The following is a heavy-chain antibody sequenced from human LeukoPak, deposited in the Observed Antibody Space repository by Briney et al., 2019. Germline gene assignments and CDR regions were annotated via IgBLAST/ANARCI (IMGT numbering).Heavy chain of an antibody. Sequence: SETLSLTCTVSGGSMISSSHYWGWIRQPPGKGLEWIGSIYYSGSIYHNPSLKSRVTISIDTSKSQFSLRLSSVTAADTAVYYCARDSSGYYYYYGMDVWGQGTTVTVSS. J-gene: IGHJ6*02. CDR3: ARDSSGYYYYYGMDV. V-gene: IGHV4-39*07. CDR2: IYYSGSI. D-gene: IGHD3-22*01. CDR1: GGSMISSSHY.